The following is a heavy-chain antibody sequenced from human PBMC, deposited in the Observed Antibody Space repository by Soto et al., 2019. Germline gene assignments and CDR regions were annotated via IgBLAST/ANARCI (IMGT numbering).Heavy chain of an antibody. V-gene: IGHV1-18*01. Sequence: GASVKVSCKASGYTFTSCGISWVRQAPGQGLEWMGWISAYNGNTNYAQKLQGRVTMTTDTSTSTAYMELRSLRSDDTAVYYCARDRLRYFDWLGDAFDIWGQGTMVTVSS. J-gene: IGHJ3*02. D-gene: IGHD3-9*01. CDR1: GYTFTSCG. CDR3: ARDRLRYFDWLGDAFDI. CDR2: ISAYNGNT.